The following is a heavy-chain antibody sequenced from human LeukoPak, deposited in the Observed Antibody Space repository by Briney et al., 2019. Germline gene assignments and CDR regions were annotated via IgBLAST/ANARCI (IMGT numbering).Heavy chain of an antibody. V-gene: IGHV1-2*02. CDR3: AGAWDVVVPAAIWGAAY. CDR2: INPNSGGT. D-gene: IGHD2-2*01. J-gene: IGHJ4*02. CDR1: GYTFTGYY. Sequence: ASVKVSCKASGYTFTGYYMHWVRQAPGQGLEWMGWINPNSGGTNYAQKFQGRVTMTRDTSISTAYMELSRLRSDDTAVYYCAGAWDVVVPAAIWGAAYWGQGTLVTASS.